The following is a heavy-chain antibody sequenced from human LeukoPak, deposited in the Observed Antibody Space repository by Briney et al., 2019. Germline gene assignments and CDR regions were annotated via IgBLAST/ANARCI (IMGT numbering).Heavy chain of an antibody. V-gene: IGHV3-23*01. CDR3: ASFHYYGSGAYYLSY. Sequence: GGSLRLSCAASGFTLSSYAMTWVRQAPGKGLEWVSDIGDSGATTYYADSVKGRFTISRDNSKNTLYLQMSSLRAEDTAVYFCASFHYYGSGAYYLSYWGQGTLVTVSA. CDR2: IGDSGATT. D-gene: IGHD3-10*01. CDR1: GFTLSSYA. J-gene: IGHJ4*02.